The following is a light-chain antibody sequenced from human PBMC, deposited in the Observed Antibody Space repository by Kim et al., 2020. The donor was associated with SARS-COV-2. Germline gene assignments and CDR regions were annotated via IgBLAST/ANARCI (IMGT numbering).Light chain of an antibody. CDR2: DAS. J-gene: IGKJ4*01. CDR3: QQYTKWPPT. Sequence: EIVMTQSPVTLSVSPGEIATLSCRASQSVSINLAWYQQKPGQAPRLLIYDASTTATGIPARFSGSGSGTEFTLTISSLQSEDFTFYYCQQYTKWPPTFGGGTKLEI. V-gene: IGKV3-15*01. CDR1: QSVSIN.